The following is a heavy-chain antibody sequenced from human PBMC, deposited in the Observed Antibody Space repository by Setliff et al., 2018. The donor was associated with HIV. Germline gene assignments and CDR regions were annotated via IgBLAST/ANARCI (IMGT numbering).Heavy chain of an antibody. Sequence: PGESLKISCTASGFTFGDYAMSWVRQAPGKGLEWVGFIRSKAYGGTTEYAASVKGRFTISRDDSKSIAYLQMNSLKTEDTAVYYCTTGREYDAFDIWGQGTMVTVSS. V-gene: IGHV3-49*04. CDR2: IRSKAYGGTT. J-gene: IGHJ3*02. CDR3: TTGREYDAFDI. D-gene: IGHD3-10*01. CDR1: GFTFGDYA.